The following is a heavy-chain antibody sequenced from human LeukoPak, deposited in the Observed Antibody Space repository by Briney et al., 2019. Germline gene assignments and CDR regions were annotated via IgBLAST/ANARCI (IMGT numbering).Heavy chain of an antibody. Sequence: GASVKVSCKASGYSFTDYYIHWVRQAPGHGLEWMGWVNPHSGGTKFAQKFQGRVTMTRDTSISTAYMEVSSLRSDDTAVYYCARDIGDYYGSGSYWLLWGQGTLVTVAS. V-gene: IGHV1-2*02. D-gene: IGHD3-10*01. J-gene: IGHJ4*02. CDR1: GYSFTDYY. CDR3: ARDIGDYYGSGSYWLL. CDR2: VNPHSGGT.